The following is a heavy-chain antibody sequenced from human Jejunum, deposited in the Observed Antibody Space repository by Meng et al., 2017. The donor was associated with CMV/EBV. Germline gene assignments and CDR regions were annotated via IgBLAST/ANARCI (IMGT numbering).Heavy chain of an antibody. D-gene: IGHD6-19*01. CDR3: ARGGSSGWYDWYFDL. V-gene: IGHV4-30-4*01. CDR2: VYSSGNT. CDR1: GGSISSGDYF. J-gene: IGHJ2*01. Sequence: SGGSISSGDYFWSWIRQSPGKGLEWIGCVYSSGNTYYTPSLKSRLIISIDTSKTQFSLKLSSLTAADTAVYYCARGGSSGWYDWYFDLWGLGTLVTVSS.